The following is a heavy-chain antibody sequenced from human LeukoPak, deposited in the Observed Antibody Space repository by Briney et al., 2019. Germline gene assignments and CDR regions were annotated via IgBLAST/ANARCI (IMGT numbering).Heavy chain of an antibody. Sequence: PGGSRGLSLPAPGSTFSSIARGGAGRAPGKGRGWVSAISGSGGSTYYADSVKGRFTISRDNSKNTLYLQMNSLRAEDTAVYYCAKCSSSWDFDYWGQGTLVTVSS. CDR3: AKCSSSWDFDY. CDR1: GSTFSSIA. V-gene: IGHV3-23*01. D-gene: IGHD6-13*01. J-gene: IGHJ4*02. CDR2: ISGSGGST.